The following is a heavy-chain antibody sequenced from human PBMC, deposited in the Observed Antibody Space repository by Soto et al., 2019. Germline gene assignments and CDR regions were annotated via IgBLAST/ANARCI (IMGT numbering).Heavy chain of an antibody. Sequence: GGSLRLSCAASGFTFSSYGMHWVRQAPGKGLEWVAVISYDGSNKYYADSVKGRFTISRDNSKNTLYLQMNSLRAEDTAVYYCAKESYDSSGDFDYWGQGTLVTVSS. CDR2: ISYDGSNK. J-gene: IGHJ4*02. D-gene: IGHD3-22*01. CDR1: GFTFSSYG. CDR3: AKESYDSSGDFDY. V-gene: IGHV3-30*18.